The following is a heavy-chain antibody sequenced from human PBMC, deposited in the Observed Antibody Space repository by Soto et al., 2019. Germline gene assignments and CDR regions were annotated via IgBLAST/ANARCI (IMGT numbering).Heavy chain of an antibody. CDR3: ATPQYSPNRADYYYYGIDV. CDR2: IIPIFGTA. CDR1: GGTFSSYA. D-gene: IGHD6-6*01. J-gene: IGHJ6*02. Sequence: QVQLVQSGAEVKKPGSSVKVSCKASGGTFSSYAISWVRQAPGQGLEWMGGIIPIFGTANYAQKFQGRVTITADKSTSTAYMELSSLRSEDTAVYYCATPQYSPNRADYYYYGIDVWGQGTTVTVSS. V-gene: IGHV1-69*06.